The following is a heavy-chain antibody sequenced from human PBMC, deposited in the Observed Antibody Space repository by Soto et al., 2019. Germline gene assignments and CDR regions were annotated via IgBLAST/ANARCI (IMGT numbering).Heavy chain of an antibody. Sequence: GGSLRLSCAAPGFTFSSYSMNWVRQAPGKGLEWLSYISSSISTMHYADSVKGRFTISRDNAKSSLYLQINSLRDEDTAVYYCAREVRDTAVADFDYWGQGTLVTVSS. CDR2: ISSSISTM. V-gene: IGHV3-48*02. J-gene: IGHJ4*02. CDR3: AREVRDTAVADFDY. D-gene: IGHD5-18*01. CDR1: GFTFSSYS.